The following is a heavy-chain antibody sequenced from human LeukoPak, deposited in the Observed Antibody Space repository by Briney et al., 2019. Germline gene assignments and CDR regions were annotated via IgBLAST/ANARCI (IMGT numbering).Heavy chain of an antibody. D-gene: IGHD6-19*01. Sequence: PGGSLRLSCAASGFTFSSYGMHWVRQAPGKGLEWVAVISYDGSNKYYADSVKGRFTISRDNSKNTLYLQMNSLRAEDTAVYYCALNAVAGFDYWGLGTLVTVSS. CDR3: ALNAVAGFDY. CDR1: GFTFSSYG. CDR2: ISYDGSNK. V-gene: IGHV3-30*03. J-gene: IGHJ4*02.